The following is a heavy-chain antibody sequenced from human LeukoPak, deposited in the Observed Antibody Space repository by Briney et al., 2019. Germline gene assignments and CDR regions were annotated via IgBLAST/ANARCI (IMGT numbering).Heavy chain of an antibody. Sequence: PGGSLRLSCAASGCTFSSYAMSWVRQAPGKGLEWVASMCGTAGCTFYPDSVKGRFTISRDNSKNILYLQMNSLRAEDTAIYYCAKYRPNFYENSGHYYRRDGDSWGQGTLVTVSS. CDR2: MCGTAGCT. CDR3: AKYRPNFYENSGHYYRRDGDS. D-gene: IGHD3-22*01. V-gene: IGHV3-23*01. CDR1: GCTFSSYA. J-gene: IGHJ5*01.